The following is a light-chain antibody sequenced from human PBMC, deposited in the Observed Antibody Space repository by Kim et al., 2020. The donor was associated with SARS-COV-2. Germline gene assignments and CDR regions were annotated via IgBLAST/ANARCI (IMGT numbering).Light chain of an antibody. CDR1: HNVGIN. CDR2: DAA. V-gene: IGKV3-11*01. J-gene: IGKJ4*01. Sequence: PGEGATLSCRASHNVGINLAWYQQTPGQSPRLLIYDAAMRAAGIPDRFSGSGSGTDFTLTIGSLAPEDFAIYYCQQRGSWPPAVTFGGETKV. CDR3: QQRGSWPPAVT.